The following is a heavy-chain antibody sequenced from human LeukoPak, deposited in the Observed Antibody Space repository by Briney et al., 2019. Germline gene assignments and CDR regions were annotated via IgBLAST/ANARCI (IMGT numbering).Heavy chain of an antibody. CDR1: GGSISTYY. D-gene: IGHD3-22*01. CDR3: ARASSGYQGAFDI. CDR2: IYYSGST. V-gene: IGHV4-59*01. Sequence: SETLSLTCTVSGGSISTYYWSWIRQPPGKGLEWIGYIYYSGSTNYNPSPKSRLTISVDTSKNQFSLKLSSVTAADTAVYYCARASSGYQGAFDIWAQGTMVTVSS. J-gene: IGHJ3*02.